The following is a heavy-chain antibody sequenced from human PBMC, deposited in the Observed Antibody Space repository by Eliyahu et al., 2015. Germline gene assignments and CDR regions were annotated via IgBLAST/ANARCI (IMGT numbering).Heavy chain of an antibody. CDR2: MYNSGSI. J-gene: IGHJ5*02. Sequence: QVQLQESGPGLVKPSETLSLTCTVSGDSISSSYWSWIRQPATKGLEWIGRMYNSGSITYNPSLKSRVTMSVDRSKNQFSLELTSVTAADTAVYYCARVPYCSNTNCYTEYFNLWGPGTLVTVSS. CDR1: GDSISSSY. V-gene: IGHV4-4*07. CDR3: ARVPYCSNTNCYTEYFNL. D-gene: IGHD2-2*02.